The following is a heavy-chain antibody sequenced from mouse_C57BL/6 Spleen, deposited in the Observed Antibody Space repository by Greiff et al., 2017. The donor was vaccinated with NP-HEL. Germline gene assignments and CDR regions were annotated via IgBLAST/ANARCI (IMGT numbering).Heavy chain of an antibody. J-gene: IGHJ3*01. V-gene: IGHV1-69*01. CDR2: IDPSASYT. CDR1: GYTFTSYW. CDR3: ARGDGYYFAY. Sequence: QVQLQQPGAELVMPGASVKLSCKASGYTFTSYWMHWVKQRPGQGLEWIGEIDPSASYTNYNQKFKGKSTLTVDKSSSTAYLQLSSRTSEDSAVYYCARGDGYYFAYWGQGTLVTVSA. D-gene: IGHD2-3*01.